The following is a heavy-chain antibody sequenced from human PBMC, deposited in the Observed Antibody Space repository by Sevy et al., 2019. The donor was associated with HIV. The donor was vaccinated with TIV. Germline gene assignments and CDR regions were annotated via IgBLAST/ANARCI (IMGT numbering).Heavy chain of an antibody. D-gene: IGHD3-10*01. V-gene: IGHV3-23*01. CDR3: AKVYYYDSGTVIPRGMDV. CDR1: GFTFDNNA. Sequence: GGSLRLSCAASGFTFDNNAMYWVRQAPGKGLEWVSAISGCGFSTNYAGSVKGRFTISRDISRTTLYLQMNSLRAEDTAVYYCAKVYYYDSGTVIPRGMDVWGQGTMVTVSS. J-gene: IGHJ6*02. CDR2: ISGCGFST.